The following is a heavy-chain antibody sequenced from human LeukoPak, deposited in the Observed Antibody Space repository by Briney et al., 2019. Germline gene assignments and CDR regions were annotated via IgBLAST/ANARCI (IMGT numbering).Heavy chain of an antibody. Sequence: GGSLRLSCAASGFTFSSFSMNWVRRAPGKGLEWVSSISSSSGSIYYADSLKGRFTISRDNAKNTVSLQMNSLRAEDTAVYYCASDGAYAMAVWGQGTTVTVSS. D-gene: IGHD1-26*01. CDR3: ASDGAYAMAV. CDR1: GFTFSSFS. V-gene: IGHV3-21*01. CDR2: ISSSSGSI. J-gene: IGHJ6*02.